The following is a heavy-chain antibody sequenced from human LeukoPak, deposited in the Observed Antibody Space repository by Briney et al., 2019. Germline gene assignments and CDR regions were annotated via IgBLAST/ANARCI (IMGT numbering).Heavy chain of an antibody. CDR2: IYYSGST. CDR3: ARKLGSKHFDY. D-gene: IGHD7-27*01. J-gene: IGHJ4*02. CDR1: GGSISSYY. Sequence: SETLSLTCTVSGGSISSYYWSWIRQPPGKGLEWIGYIYYSGSTNYKPSLKSRVTISVDTSKNQFSLKLSSVTAADTAVYYCARKLGSKHFDYWGQGTLVTVSS. V-gene: IGHV4-59*01.